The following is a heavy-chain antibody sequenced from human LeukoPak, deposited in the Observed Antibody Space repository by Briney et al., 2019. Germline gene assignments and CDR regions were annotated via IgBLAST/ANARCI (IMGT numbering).Heavy chain of an antibody. V-gene: IGHV1-69*05. J-gene: IGHJ4*02. Sequence: SVKVSCQASGGTFSSYAISWVRQAPGQGLEWMGGIIPIFGTANYAQEFQGRVTITTDESTSTAYMELSSLKSEDTAVYYCAIGNSHDILTGHDYWGQGTLVTVSS. CDR2: IIPIFGTA. CDR1: GGTFSSYA. CDR3: AIGNSHDILTGHDY. D-gene: IGHD3-9*01.